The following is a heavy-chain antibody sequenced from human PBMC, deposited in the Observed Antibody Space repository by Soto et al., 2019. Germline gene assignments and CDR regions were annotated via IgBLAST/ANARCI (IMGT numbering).Heavy chain of an antibody. J-gene: IGHJ4*02. CDR3: ARHKRDLRFLEWSYYFDF. V-gene: IGHV3-30-3*01. CDR1: GFTFSSYA. CDR2: ISYDGSNK. D-gene: IGHD3-3*01. Sequence: QVQLVESGGGVVQPGRSLRLSCAASGFTFSSYAMHWVRQAPGKGLEWVAVISYDGSNKYYADSVKGRFTISRDNSKTTLYLQMNSLRAEDTAVYYCARHKRDLRFLEWSYYFDFWGQGTLVTVSS.